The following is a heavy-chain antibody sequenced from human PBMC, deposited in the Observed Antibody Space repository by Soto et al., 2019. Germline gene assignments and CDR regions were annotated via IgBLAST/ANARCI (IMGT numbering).Heavy chain of an antibody. V-gene: IGHV1-18*01. CDR1: AYTFSTYG. J-gene: IGHJ4*02. Sequence: QVQLVQSGAVVMRPGASVKVSCKASAYTFSTYGFSWVRQAPGQGLEWMGWISSYSGNTNYAQKLQGRVTMTTDTSTSTAYMEPRSLRSADTAVASCAVPARGSGYETFAYWGQGTRVTVSS. D-gene: IGHD5-12*01. CDR3: AVPARGSGYETFAY. CDR2: ISSYSGNT.